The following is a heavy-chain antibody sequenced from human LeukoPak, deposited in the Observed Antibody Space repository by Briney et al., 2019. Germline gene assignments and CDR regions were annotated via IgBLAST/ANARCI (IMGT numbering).Heavy chain of an antibody. CDR2: XXPSDSYT. Sequence: GESLKISCKGSGYSFTSYWISWVRQMPGKGLEXXXXXXPSDSYTNYSPSFQGHVTISADKSISTAYLQWSSLKASDTAMYYCAILGYCSSTSCYEGGYWFDPWGQGTLVTVSS. D-gene: IGHD2-2*01. V-gene: IGHV5-10-1*01. CDR1: GYSFTSYW. CDR3: AILGYCSSTSCYEGGYWFDP. J-gene: IGHJ5*02.